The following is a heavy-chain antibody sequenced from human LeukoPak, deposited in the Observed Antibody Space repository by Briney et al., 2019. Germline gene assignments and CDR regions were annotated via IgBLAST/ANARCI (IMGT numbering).Heavy chain of an antibody. CDR1: GFTFSSYG. J-gene: IGHJ4*02. Sequence: PGRSLRLSCAASGFTFSSYGMHWVRQAPGKGLEWVAVIWYDGSNKYYADSVKGRFTISRDNSKNTLYLQMNSLRAEDTAVYYCARDWSVAAPSDYWGQGTLVTVSS. CDR3: ARDWSVAAPSDY. D-gene: IGHD2-15*01. V-gene: IGHV3-33*01. CDR2: IWYDGSNK.